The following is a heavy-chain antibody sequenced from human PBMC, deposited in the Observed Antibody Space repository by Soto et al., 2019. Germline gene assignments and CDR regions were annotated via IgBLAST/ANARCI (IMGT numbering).Heavy chain of an antibody. CDR2: IIPIFGTA. J-gene: IGHJ6*02. D-gene: IGHD2-2*02. Sequence: VASVKVSCKASGGTFSSYAISWVRQAPGQGLEWMGGIIPIFGTANYAQKFQGRVTITADESTSTAYMELSSLRSADTAVYYCARGLIRDIVVVPAAILFDYYYYYGMDVWGQGTTVTVSS. V-gene: IGHV1-69*13. CDR3: ARGLIRDIVVVPAAILFDYYYYYGMDV. CDR1: GGTFSSYA.